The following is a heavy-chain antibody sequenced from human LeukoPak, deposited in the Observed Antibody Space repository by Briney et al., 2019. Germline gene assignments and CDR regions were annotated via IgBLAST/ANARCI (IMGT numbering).Heavy chain of an antibody. CDR1: GGSISSSSYY. D-gene: IGHD6-19*01. J-gene: IGHJ4*02. CDR2: IYYSGNT. CDR3: ARASSGWYGLFDY. V-gene: IGHV4-61*05. Sequence: SETLSLTCTVSGGSISSSSYYWGWIRQPPGKGLEWIGYIYYSGNTNYNPSLKSRVTISVDTSKNQLSLDLNSVTAADTAVYYCARASSGWYGLFDYWGQGALVTVSS.